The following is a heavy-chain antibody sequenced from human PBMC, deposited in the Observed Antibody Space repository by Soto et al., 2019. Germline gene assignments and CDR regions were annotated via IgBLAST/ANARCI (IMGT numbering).Heavy chain of an antibody. CDR2: IGTAGDP. Sequence: PAGSLRLSCAASGLTFSSYDMHWVRQATGKGLEWVSAIGTAGDPYYPGSVKGRFSIARENAKNSLYLQMNSLRAGDTAVYYCARGRHYDILTGYTFYGMDVWGQGTTVTVAS. CDR3: ARGRHYDILTGYTFYGMDV. V-gene: IGHV3-13*05. J-gene: IGHJ6*02. CDR1: GLTFSSYD. D-gene: IGHD3-9*01.